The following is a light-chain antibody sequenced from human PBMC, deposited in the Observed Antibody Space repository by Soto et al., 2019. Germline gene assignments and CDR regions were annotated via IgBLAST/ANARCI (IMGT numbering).Light chain of an antibody. V-gene: IGLV1-44*01. CDR1: SSNIGSHT. Sequence: QSVLTQPPSASGTPGQRVTISCSGSSSNIGSHTVNWYQQVPGTAPKLLIYNNNLRPSGVPDRFSGSKSGTSASLAISGLQSEDEADYYCAAWHDSLNGPVFGGGTQLTVL. J-gene: IGLJ7*01. CDR2: NNN. CDR3: AAWHDSLNGPV.